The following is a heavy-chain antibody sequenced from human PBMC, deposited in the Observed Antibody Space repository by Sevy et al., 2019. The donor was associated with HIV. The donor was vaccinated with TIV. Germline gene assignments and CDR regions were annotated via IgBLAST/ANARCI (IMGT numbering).Heavy chain of an antibody. J-gene: IGHJ4*02. CDR2: INPSGGST. CDR3: ARVYYYDYSGPGF. CDR1: GYTFINYY. V-gene: IGHV1-46*01. Sequence: ASVKVSCKASGYTFINYYIRWVRQAPGQGLEWMGLINPSGGSTSSAQKFQGRVTMTRDTSTNTVYMELSSLRSEDTAVYYCARVYYYDYSGPGFWGQGTLVTVSS. D-gene: IGHD3-22*01.